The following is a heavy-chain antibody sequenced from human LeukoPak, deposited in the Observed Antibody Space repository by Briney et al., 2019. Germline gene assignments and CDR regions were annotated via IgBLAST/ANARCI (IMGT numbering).Heavy chain of an antibody. CDR3: ATVRGASGSYYIDY. CDR2: IWYDGSNK. Sequence: GRSLRLSCAASGFTFRSYGMYWVRQAPGKGLEGGAVIWYDGSNKYYADSVKGRFTISRDNSKNTLYVQMNGLRAEDTAVYYCATVRGASGSYYIDYWGQGTLVTVSS. D-gene: IGHD1-26*01. J-gene: IGHJ4*02. V-gene: IGHV3-33*01. CDR1: GFTFRSYG.